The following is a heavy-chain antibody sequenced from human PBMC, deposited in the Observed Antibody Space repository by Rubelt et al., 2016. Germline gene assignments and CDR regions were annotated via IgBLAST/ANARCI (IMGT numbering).Heavy chain of an antibody. CDR1: GFTFSSYS. CDR3: ARGTILEWSYGMDV. D-gene: IGHD3-3*01. J-gene: IGHJ6*02. CDR2: ISSSSSYI. V-gene: IGHV3-21*01. Sequence: EVQLVESGGGLVKPGGSLRLSCAASGFTFSSYSMNWVRQAPGKGLEWVSSISSSSSYIYYADSVKGRFTISRDNAKNSLYLQMNSLRAEDTAVYYCARGTILEWSYGMDVWGQGTTVTVSS.